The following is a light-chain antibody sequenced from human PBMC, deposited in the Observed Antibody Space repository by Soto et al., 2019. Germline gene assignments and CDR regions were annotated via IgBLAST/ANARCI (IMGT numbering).Light chain of an antibody. CDR1: QSINSY. CDR3: QQSYSSPTT. CDR2: GAS. V-gene: IGKV1-39*01. Sequence: IQMTQSPSSLSVSIGDRVTITCRASQSINSYLNWYQQKPGKAPKLLIYGASTLQSGVPSRFSGSGSGTDFTLTVNSLQPEDFATYYCQQSYSSPTTFGQGTRLEIK. J-gene: IGKJ5*01.